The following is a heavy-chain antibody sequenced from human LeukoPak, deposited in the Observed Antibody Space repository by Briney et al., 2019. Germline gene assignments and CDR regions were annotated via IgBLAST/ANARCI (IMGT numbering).Heavy chain of an antibody. Sequence: GGSLRLSCAASGFTFSSYSMNWVRQAPGKGLEWVSSISSSSSYIYYADSVKGRFTISRDNAKNSLYLQMNSLRAEDTAVYYCARDGTRAYTGYDFDFWGQGTLVSVSS. D-gene: IGHD5-12*01. J-gene: IGHJ4*02. CDR2: ISSSSSYI. V-gene: IGHV3-21*01. CDR1: GFTFSSYS. CDR3: ARDGTRAYTGYDFDF.